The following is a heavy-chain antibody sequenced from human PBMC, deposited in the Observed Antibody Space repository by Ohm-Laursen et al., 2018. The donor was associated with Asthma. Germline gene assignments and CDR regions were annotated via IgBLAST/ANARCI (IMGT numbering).Heavy chain of an antibody. CDR2: ISNTGNYI. D-gene: IGHD1-26*01. CDR1: GFSVSDFD. J-gene: IGHJ4*02. CDR3: IKDLSGTYSFDY. Sequence: LRLSCTASGFSVSDFDMTWVRQAPGKGLQWVSSISNTGNYIYYSDSVKGRFTISRDNSKNTLYLQMSSLRAEDTAVYHCIKDLSGTYSFDYWGQGALVTVSS. V-gene: IGHV3-21*01.